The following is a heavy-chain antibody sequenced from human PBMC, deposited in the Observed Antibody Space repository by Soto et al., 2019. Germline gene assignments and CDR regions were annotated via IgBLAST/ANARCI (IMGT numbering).Heavy chain of an antibody. V-gene: IGHV3-21*04. CDR2: ITGSSSDI. CDR3: AKVPSLYYDFWSGPYYYHGMDV. D-gene: IGHD3-3*01. J-gene: IGHJ6*02. Sequence: GGSLRLSCAASGFTLRTYRMNWVRQAPWKGLEWVSSITGSSSDIFYADSVKGRFTISRDNSKNTLYLQMNRLRAEDTAVYYCAKVPSLYYDFWSGPYYYHGMDVWGQGITVTFSS. CDR1: GFTLRTYR.